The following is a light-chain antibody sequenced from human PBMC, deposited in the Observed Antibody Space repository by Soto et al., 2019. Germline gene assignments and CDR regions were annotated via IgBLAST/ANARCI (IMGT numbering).Light chain of an antibody. CDR2: AAS. CDR1: QGIRND. CDR3: LQNYKDPLN. J-gene: IGKJ4*01. Sequence: AIQMTQSPSSLSASVGDRVTITCRASQGIRNDLGWYQQKPGKAPKLLIYAASSLQSGVPSRFSGSGSGTHFTLTISSLQSDDIAPYYSLQNYKDPLNFGGGTK. V-gene: IGKV1-6*01.